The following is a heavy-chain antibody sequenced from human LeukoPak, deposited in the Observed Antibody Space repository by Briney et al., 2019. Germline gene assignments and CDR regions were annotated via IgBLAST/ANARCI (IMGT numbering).Heavy chain of an antibody. D-gene: IGHD6-13*01. CDR2: ISSSSSYI. CDR3: ARAPGYRGFLDY. J-gene: IGHJ4*02. CDR1: GFTFSSYE. Sequence: GGSLRLSCAASGFTFSSYEMNWVRQAPGKGLEWVSFISSSSSYIYYADSVKGRFTISRDNAKNSLYLQMNSLRAEDTAVYYCARAPGYRGFLDYWGQGTLVTVSS. V-gene: IGHV3-21*01.